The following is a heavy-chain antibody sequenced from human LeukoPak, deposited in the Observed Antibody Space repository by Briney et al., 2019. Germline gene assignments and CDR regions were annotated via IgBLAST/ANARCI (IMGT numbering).Heavy chain of an antibody. CDR2: INHSGST. D-gene: IGHD3-9*01. CDR3: ARGQLRYFDWLLGNDAFDI. CDR1: GGSFSGYY. V-gene: IGHV4-34*01. Sequence: PSETLSLTCAVHGGSFSGYYWSWIRQPPGKGLEWIGEINHSGSTNYNPSLKSRVTISVDTSKNQFSLKLSSVTAADTAVYYCARGQLRYFDWLLGNDAFDIWGQGTMVTVSS. J-gene: IGHJ3*02.